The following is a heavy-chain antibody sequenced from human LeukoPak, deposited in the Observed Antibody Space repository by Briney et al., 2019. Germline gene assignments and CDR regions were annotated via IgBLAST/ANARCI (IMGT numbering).Heavy chain of an antibody. Sequence: ASVKVSCKASGYTFTGYYMHWVRQAPGQGPEWMGRINPNSGGTNYAQKFQGRVTMTRDTSISTAYMELSRLRSDDTAVYYCARDDSSGPYYYYMDVWGKGTTVTVSS. D-gene: IGHD6-19*01. CDR2: INPNSGGT. J-gene: IGHJ6*03. CDR1: GYTFTGYY. CDR3: ARDDSSGPYYYYMDV. V-gene: IGHV1-2*06.